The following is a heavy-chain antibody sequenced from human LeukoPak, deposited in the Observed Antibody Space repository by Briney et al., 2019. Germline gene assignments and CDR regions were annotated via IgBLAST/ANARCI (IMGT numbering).Heavy chain of an antibody. CDR2: IDSGGST. D-gene: IGHD3-16*01. Sequence: GGSLRLSCAASGFTVSSNYMSWVRQAPGKGLEWVSVIDSGGSTYYADSVKGRFTISRDNSRNTLYLQMNSLRAEDTAVYYCARDLSPGVTFRGRFDPWGQGTLVTVSS. CDR1: GFTVSSNY. CDR3: ARDLSPGVTFRGRFDP. J-gene: IGHJ5*02. V-gene: IGHV3-66*01.